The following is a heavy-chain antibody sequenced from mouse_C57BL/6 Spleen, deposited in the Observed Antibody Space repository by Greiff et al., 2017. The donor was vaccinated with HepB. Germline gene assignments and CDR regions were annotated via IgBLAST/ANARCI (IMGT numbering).Heavy chain of an antibody. D-gene: IGHD2-4*01. CDR2: IYPSDSET. CDR3: AREGYDYDGEDY. CDR1: GYTFTSYW. J-gene: IGHJ2*01. V-gene: IGHV1-61*01. Sequence: QVQLKQPGAELVRPGSSVKLSCKASGYTFTSYWMDWVKQRPGQGLEWIGTIYPSDSETHYNQKFKDKATLTVDKSSSTAYMQLSSLTSEDSAVYYCAREGYDYDGEDYWGQGTTLTVSS.